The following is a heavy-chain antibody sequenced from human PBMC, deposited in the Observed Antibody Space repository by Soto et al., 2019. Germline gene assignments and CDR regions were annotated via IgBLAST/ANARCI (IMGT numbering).Heavy chain of an antibody. V-gene: IGHV3-73*02. CDR3: TSLGGTYSYDQLYYYYGMDV. J-gene: IGHJ6*02. D-gene: IGHD5-18*01. CDR1: GFTFSGSA. Sequence: EVQLVESGGGLVQPGGSLKLSCAASGFTFSGSAMHWVRQASGKGLEWVGRIRSKANSYATAYAASVQGRFTISRDDSKYTAYLQMNSLNNEDTAVYYCTSLGGTYSYDQLYYYYGMDVWGQGTTVTVSS. CDR2: IRSKANSYAT.